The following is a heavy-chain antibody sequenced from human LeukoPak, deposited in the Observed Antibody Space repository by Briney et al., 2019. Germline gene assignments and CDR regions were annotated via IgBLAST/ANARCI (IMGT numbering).Heavy chain of an antibody. CDR2: IYTSGST. CDR3: AREGDSSAWGDAFDI. D-gene: IGHD3-22*01. Sequence: SETLSLTCTVSGGSISSYYWSWIRQPAGKGLEWIGRIYTSGSTNYNPSLKSRVTISVDTSKNQFSLKLSSVAAADTAVYYCAREGDSSAWGDAFDIWGQGTMVTVSS. CDR1: GGSISSYY. V-gene: IGHV4-4*07. J-gene: IGHJ3*02.